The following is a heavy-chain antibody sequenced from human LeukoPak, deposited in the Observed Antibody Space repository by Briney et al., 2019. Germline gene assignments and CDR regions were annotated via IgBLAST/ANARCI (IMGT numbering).Heavy chain of an antibody. CDR2: IYSDGST. D-gene: IGHD1-26*01. CDR1: GFIVSGDF. Sequence: GGSLRLSCAASGFIVSGDFMSWVRQAPGKGLEWVSVIYSDGSTYYADSVKGRFTISRGNSKNTLDLQMTGLRAEDTAVYYCARERGRGRDSPWFDYWGQGTLVTVSS. J-gene: IGHJ4*02. CDR3: ARERGRGRDSPWFDY. V-gene: IGHV3-53*01.